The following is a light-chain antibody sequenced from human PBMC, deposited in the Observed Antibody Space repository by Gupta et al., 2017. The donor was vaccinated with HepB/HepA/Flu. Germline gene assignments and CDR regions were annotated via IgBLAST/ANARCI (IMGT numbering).Light chain of an antibody. CDR1: QGIRDD. V-gene: IGKV1-17*01. Sequence: EIQMNQSPSSLSASVGDRVTITCRASQGIRDDLSWYQQKPGRAPKRLSYSASRVQNGVPSRFSGSGSGTEFTLTISSRQPEDSAIYYCQQQNSFPVSFGQGTQLDI. CDR3: QQQNSFPVS. CDR2: SAS. J-gene: IGKJ5*01.